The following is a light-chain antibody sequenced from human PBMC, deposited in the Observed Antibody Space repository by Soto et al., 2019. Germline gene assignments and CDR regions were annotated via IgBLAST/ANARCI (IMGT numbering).Light chain of an antibody. CDR3: GTWESSLSAGV. V-gene: IGLV1-51*01. Sequence: QSVLTQPPSVSATPGQTVTISCSGSNSNIGNSYVSWYHQLPGTAPKLLIYDNNKRPSEIPDRFSGSKSGPSATLGITGLQTGDEADYYCGTWESSLSAGVFGTGTKVTVL. CDR1: NSNIGNSY. J-gene: IGLJ1*01. CDR2: DNN.